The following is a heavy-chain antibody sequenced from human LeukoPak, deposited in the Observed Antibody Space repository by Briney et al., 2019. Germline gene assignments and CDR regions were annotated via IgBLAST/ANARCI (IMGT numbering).Heavy chain of an antibody. CDR3: ARDKSYGMDV. D-gene: IGHD3-9*01. Sequence: GSLRLSCAASGFTFSTYWMHWVRQAPGKGLVWVSFINSDGSTTSYADSVKGRFTISRDNAKNTLDLQMSSLRAEDTAVYYCARDKSYGMDVWGRGTLVTVSS. CDR1: GFTFSTYW. J-gene: IGHJ2*01. CDR2: INSDGSTT. V-gene: IGHV3-74*01.